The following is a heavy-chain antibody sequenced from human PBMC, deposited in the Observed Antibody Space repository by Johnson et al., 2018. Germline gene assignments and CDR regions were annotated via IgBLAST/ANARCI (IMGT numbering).Heavy chain of an antibody. J-gene: IGHJ4*02. Sequence: VQLQESGGGSVQPGGSLRLSCAASGFTFNMYWMHCVRQAPGKGLVWVSRIISDGSSATYADSVKGRFTTSRDNAKNTLYLQMNSLRADDTAVYYCASDSRYYIDSWGQGTLVTVSS. CDR3: ASDSRYYIDS. D-gene: IGHD2-2*01. V-gene: IGHV3-74*01. CDR2: IISDGSSA. CDR1: GFTFNMYW.